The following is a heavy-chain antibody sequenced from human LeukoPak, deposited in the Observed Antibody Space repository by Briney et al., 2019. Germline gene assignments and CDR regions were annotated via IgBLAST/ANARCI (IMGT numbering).Heavy chain of an antibody. CDR3: AKDYFGSLEY. CDR2: INSDGSST. CDR1: GFTFSSYW. Sequence: GGSLRLSCAASGFTFSSYWMHWVRQAPGKGLVWGSRINSDGSSTRYADSVKGRFTISRDNAKNTLYLQMNSLRDEDTAVYYCAKDYFGSLEYWGQGTLVTVSS. D-gene: IGHD2/OR15-2a*01. V-gene: IGHV3-74*01. J-gene: IGHJ4*02.